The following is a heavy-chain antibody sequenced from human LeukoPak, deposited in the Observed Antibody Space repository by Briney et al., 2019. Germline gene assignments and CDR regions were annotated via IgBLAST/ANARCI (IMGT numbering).Heavy chain of an antibody. CDR1: GFIFSDYY. CDR2: IKGTGLTT. CDR3: ARSYYYDSSGYSSDAFDI. Sequence: GGSLRLSCAASGFIFSDYYMTWIRQAPGKWLEWVSTIKGTGLTTYYADSVKGRFTISRDNSKNTLYLQMNSLRAEDTAVYYCARSYYYDSSGYSSDAFDIWGQGTMVTVSS. V-gene: IGHV3-11*04. J-gene: IGHJ3*02. D-gene: IGHD3-22*01.